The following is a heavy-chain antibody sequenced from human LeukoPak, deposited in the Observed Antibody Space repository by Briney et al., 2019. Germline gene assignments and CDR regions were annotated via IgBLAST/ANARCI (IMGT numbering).Heavy chain of an antibody. CDR2: IIPILGIA. Sequence: ASVKVSCKASGGTFSSYAISWVRQAPGQGLEWMGRIIPILGIANYAQKFQGRVTITADKSTSTAYMELSSLRSEDTAVYYCARVREGYTFDYWGQGTLSPSPQ. CDR3: ARVREGYTFDY. CDR1: GGTFSSYA. J-gene: IGHJ4*02. V-gene: IGHV1-69*04. D-gene: IGHD5-24*01.